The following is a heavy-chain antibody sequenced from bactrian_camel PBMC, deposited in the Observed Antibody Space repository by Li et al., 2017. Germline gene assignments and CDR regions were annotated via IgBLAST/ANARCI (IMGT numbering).Heavy chain of an antibody. Sequence: EVQLVESGGGLVQPGESLTLSCTAAGFTFSNYVMSWVRQAPGKGLEWVSGIDKSGGYTDVADSVKGRFTISRDNAKNTLDLQMNSLKPEDTDMYYCAPRCRVAKDFGYWGQGTQVTVS. D-gene: IGHD1*01. CDR3: APRCRVAKDFGY. V-gene: IGHV3S31*01. J-gene: IGHJ6*01. CDR2: IDKSGGYT. CDR1: GFTFSNYV.